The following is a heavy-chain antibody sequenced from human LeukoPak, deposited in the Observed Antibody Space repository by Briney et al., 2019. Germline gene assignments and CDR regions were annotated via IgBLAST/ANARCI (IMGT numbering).Heavy chain of an antibody. CDR2: TSYDGSNK. J-gene: IGHJ4*02. D-gene: IGHD3-3*01. CDR3: AKMPGDFWSAFYHYFDF. V-gene: IGHV3-30*18. CDR1: GFSFCSYG. Sequence: PGRSLRLSCAASGFSFCSYGMHWVRQAPGKGLEWVALTSYDGSNKYYGDSVKGRFTISRDNSKNTLYLQMNSLRAQDTAVYYCAKMPGDFWSAFYHYFDFWGQGTLVTVSS.